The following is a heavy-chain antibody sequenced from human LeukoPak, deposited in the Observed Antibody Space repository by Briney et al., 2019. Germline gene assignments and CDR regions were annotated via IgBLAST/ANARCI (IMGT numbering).Heavy chain of an antibody. D-gene: IGHD4-17*01. Sequence: GGSLRLSCAASGFTFSSYAITWVRQAPGKGLEWVSGISGSGGSTYYADSVKGRFTISRDNPKNTLYLQMNSLRAEDTAVYYCARGSYGDYVYFDYWGQGTLVTVSS. V-gene: IGHV3-23*01. J-gene: IGHJ4*02. CDR1: GFTFSSYA. CDR2: ISGSGGST. CDR3: ARGSYGDYVYFDY.